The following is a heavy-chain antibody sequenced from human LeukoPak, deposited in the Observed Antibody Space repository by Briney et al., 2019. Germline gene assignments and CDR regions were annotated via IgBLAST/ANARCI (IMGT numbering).Heavy chain of an antibody. CDR1: GFSFSSYG. D-gene: IGHD3-22*01. Sequence: GGALRLSCAASGFSFSSYGMHWVRQAPGKGLGWVAFIRYEGSNKYYADSVKGRFTISRDNSKNTLYLQMNSVRAGDTAVYYCARETYYYDSSGYYSHYYYYYMDVWGKGTTVTISS. CDR3: ARETYYYDSSGYYSHYYYYYMDV. CDR2: IRYEGSNK. J-gene: IGHJ6*03. V-gene: IGHV3-30*02.